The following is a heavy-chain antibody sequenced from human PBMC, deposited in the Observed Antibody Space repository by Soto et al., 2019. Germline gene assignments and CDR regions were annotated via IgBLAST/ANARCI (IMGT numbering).Heavy chain of an antibody. CDR2: NYHSGTT. CDR3: VRQAYIGYGHAIDY. V-gene: IGHV4-59*01. CDR1: GVPCILSD. D-gene: IGHD5-12*01. J-gene: IGHJ4*02. Sequence: TLALTCAFSGVPCILSDWTWIRQPPGKGLEWIGYNYHSGTTNYNPSLKSRVTISVDTSKNQFSLRLTSVTAADTAIYYCVRQAYIGYGHAIDYCGQGTLVTVSS.